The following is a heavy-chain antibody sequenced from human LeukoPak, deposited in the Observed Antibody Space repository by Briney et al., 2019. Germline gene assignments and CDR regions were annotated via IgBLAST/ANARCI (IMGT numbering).Heavy chain of an antibody. D-gene: IGHD5-18*01. Sequence: SETLSLTCAVYGGSFSGYYWSWIRQPPGKGLEWIGEINHSGSTNYNPSLKSRVTISVDTSKNQFSLKLSSVTAADTAVYYCARGPVVSAMPPLGGWFDPWGQGTLVTVSS. V-gene: IGHV4-34*01. CDR3: ARGPVVSAMPPLGGWFDP. J-gene: IGHJ5*02. CDR1: GGSFSGYY. CDR2: INHSGST.